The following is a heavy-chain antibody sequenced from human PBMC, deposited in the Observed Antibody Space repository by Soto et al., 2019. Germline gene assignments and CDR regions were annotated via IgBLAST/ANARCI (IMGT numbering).Heavy chain of an antibody. CDR2: IIPIFGTA. V-gene: IGHV1-69*13. Sequence: VKVSCKASGGTFSSYAISWVRQAPGQGLEWMGGIIPIFGTANYAQKFQGRVTITADESTSTAYMELSSLRSEDTAVYYCARAQVYYYDSSGYYPAYWGQGTLVTVSS. D-gene: IGHD3-22*01. CDR1: GGTFSSYA. J-gene: IGHJ4*02. CDR3: ARAQVYYYDSSGYYPAY.